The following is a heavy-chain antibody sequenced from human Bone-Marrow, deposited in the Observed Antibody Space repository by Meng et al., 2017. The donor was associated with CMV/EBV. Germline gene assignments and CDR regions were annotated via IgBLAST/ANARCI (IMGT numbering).Heavy chain of an antibody. CDR3: ARDSRRTD. Sequence: GGSLRLSCAASGFTVSSNYMSWVRQATGKGLEWVSVIYSGGSTYYADSVKGRFIISRDNSKNTLYLQMNSLGAEDSAVYYCARDSRRTDWGQGTLVTFSS. CDR2: IYSGGST. CDR1: GFTVSSNY. D-gene: IGHD1-1*01. V-gene: IGHV3-53*01. J-gene: IGHJ4*02.